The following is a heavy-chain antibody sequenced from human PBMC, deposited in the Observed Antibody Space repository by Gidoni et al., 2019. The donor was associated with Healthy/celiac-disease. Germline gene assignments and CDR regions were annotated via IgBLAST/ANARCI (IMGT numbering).Heavy chain of an antibody. D-gene: IGHD6-19*01. J-gene: IGHJ4*02. Sequence: VPLVESGGGLVQPGGSLRLSCSASGFTFSSYAMHWVRQAPGKGLEYVSAISSNGGSTYYADSVKGRFTISRDNSKNTLYLQMSSLRAEDTAVYYCVKARIAVAGTRFDYWGQGTLVTVSS. CDR2: ISSNGGST. V-gene: IGHV3-64D*06. CDR3: VKARIAVAGTRFDY. CDR1: GFTFSSYA.